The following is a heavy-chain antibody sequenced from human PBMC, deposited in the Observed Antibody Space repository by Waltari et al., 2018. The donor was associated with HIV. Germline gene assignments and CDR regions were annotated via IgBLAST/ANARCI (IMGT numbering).Heavy chain of an antibody. V-gene: IGHV1-3*01. D-gene: IGHD3-10*01. J-gene: IGHJ5*02. Sequence: QVQLVQSGAEVKSPGASVKVSCRTSGYIFTTYSMHWVRQAPGQRIEWMGWINAGNGNTKYSQKFQDRVTISRDTAASTVYMELISLRSEDTAVYYCARDVDRGRGNWFDPWGQGTLVTVSS. CDR1: GYIFTTYS. CDR2: INAGNGNT. CDR3: ARDVDRGRGNWFDP.